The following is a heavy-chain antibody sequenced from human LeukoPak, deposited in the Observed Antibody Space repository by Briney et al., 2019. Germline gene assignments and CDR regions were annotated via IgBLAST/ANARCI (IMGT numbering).Heavy chain of an antibody. CDR2: IYHSGST. CDR3: ARIGYCSSTSCYGAFDI. V-gene: IGHV4-38-2*01. J-gene: IGHJ3*02. CDR1: GYSISSGYY. D-gene: IGHD2-2*01. Sequence: SETLSLACAVSGYSISSGYYWGWIRQPPGKGLEWIGSIYHSGSTYYNPSLKSRVTISVDTSKSQFSLKLSSVTAADTAVYYCARIGYCSSTSCYGAFDIWGQGTMVTVSS.